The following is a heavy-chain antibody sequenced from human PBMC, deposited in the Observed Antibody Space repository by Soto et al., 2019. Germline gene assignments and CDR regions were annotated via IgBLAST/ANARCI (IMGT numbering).Heavy chain of an antibody. CDR1: GFTFSGSA. V-gene: IGHV3-73*02. CDR3: ARTGTTWYFDY. J-gene: IGHJ4*02. D-gene: IGHD1-1*01. CDR2: IRSKANSYAT. Sequence: EVQLVESGGGLVQPGGSLKLSCAASGFTFSGSAMHWVRQASGKGLEWVGRIRSKANSYATAYAASVKGRFTISRDDSKNTAYLQMNSLRAEDTAVYYCARTGTTWYFDYWGQGTLVTVSS.